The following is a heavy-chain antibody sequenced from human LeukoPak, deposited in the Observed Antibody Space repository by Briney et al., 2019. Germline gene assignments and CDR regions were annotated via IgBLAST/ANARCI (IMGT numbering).Heavy chain of an antibody. D-gene: IGHD6-19*01. Sequence: PGGSLRLSCAASGFTFSNAWMSWVRQAPGKGLEWVGRIKSKTDGGTTDYAAPVKGRFTISRDDSKNTLYLQMNSLKTEDTAVYYCTTETVAVLPGIAVAGTFESWGQGTLVTVSS. CDR1: GFTFSNAW. V-gene: IGHV3-15*01. CDR3: TTETVAVLPGIAVAGTFES. CDR2: IKSKTDGGTT. J-gene: IGHJ4*02.